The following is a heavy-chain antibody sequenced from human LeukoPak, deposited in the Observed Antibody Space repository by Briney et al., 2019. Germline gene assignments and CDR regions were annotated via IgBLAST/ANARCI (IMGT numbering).Heavy chain of an antibody. CDR1: GFTFNSYV. CDR3: ARTMPTTEGRDY. D-gene: IGHD5-24*01. V-gene: IGHV3-23*01. CDR2: IGGSGGST. Sequence: QPGGSLRLSCAASGFTFNSYVMSWVRQAPGKGVEWVSTIGGSGGSTYSADSVKGRFTISRDNSKNTLYLQMNSLRAEDTAIYYCARTMPTTEGRDYWGQGTLVTVSS. J-gene: IGHJ4*02.